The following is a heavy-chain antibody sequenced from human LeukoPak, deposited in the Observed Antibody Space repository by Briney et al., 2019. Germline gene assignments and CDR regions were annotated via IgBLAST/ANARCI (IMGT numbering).Heavy chain of an antibody. J-gene: IGHJ6*03. CDR1: GFTLSSNY. V-gene: IGHV3-66*02. CDR2: IYRGGST. Sequence: GGSLRLSCAASGFTLSSNYMSWVRQAPGKGLEWVSVIYRGGSTYYADYVKGRFTISRDNSKNTLYLQMNSLRAEDTAVYYCARDGDYYYYMDVWGKRTTVTVSS. CDR3: ARDGDYYYYMDV. D-gene: IGHD2-8*01.